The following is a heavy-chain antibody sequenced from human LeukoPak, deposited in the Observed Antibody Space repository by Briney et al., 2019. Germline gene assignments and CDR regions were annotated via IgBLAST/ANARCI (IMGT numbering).Heavy chain of an antibody. J-gene: IGHJ4*02. D-gene: IGHD1-26*01. CDR3: ARSRYGSYYPFDF. CDR1: GDSISSSGYY. CDR2: LSYSEDT. V-gene: IGHV4-39*01. Sequence: SETLSLTCSVSGDSISSSGYYWGWIRQPPGKGLEWIGSLSYSEDTYYNPSLKSRVTISVGTSKTQSDLNLTSVTASDTAVYYCARSRYGSYYPFDFWGQGTLVTLSS.